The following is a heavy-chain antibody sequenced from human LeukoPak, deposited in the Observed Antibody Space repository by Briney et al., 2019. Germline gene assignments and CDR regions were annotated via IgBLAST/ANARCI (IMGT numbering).Heavy chain of an antibody. CDR1: GFSFSSYA. J-gene: IGHJ4*02. D-gene: IGHD6-19*01. Sequence: GGSLRLSCAASGFSFSSYAMSWVRQAPGKGLEWVSSISGSGDNTYYAESVKGRFTISRDNSKNTLFLQMNRLRAEDTAVFYCAKRSGYTTGWFFDFWGQGTLVTVSS. CDR3: AKRSGYTTGWFFDF. V-gene: IGHV3-23*01. CDR2: ISGSGDNT.